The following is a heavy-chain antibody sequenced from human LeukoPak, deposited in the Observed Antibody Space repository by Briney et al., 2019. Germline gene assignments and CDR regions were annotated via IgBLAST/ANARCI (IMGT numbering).Heavy chain of an antibody. V-gene: IGHV4-34*01. CDR2: INHSGST. CDR3: ARGYPAAGFNY. D-gene: IGHD6-13*01. CDR1: GGSFSGYY. J-gene: IGHJ4*02. Sequence: PSETLSLTCAVYGGSFSGYYWSWIRQPPGKGLEWIGEINHSGSTNYKPPLKSRVAISVDTSKKQFSLKLSSVAAADTAVYYCARGYPAAGFNYWGQGTLVTVSS.